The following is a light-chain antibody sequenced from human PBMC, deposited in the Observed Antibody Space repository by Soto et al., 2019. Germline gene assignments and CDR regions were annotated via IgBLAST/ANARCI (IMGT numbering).Light chain of an antibody. Sequence: EIVMTQSPATLSVSPGERATLSCRASQSVGSDLAWYQHTPGQPPRLLIYGASTRATGIPGRFSGSGSGTEFTLTISSLQPEDFAVYSCQQYNNWPPWTFGQGTKVDSK. CDR3: QQYNNWPPWT. CDR2: GAS. CDR1: QSVGSD. J-gene: IGKJ1*01. V-gene: IGKV3-15*01.